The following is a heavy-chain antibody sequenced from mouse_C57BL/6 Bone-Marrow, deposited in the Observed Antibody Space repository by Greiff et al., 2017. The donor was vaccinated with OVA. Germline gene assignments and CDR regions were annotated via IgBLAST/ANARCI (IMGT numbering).Heavy chain of an antibody. D-gene: IGHD2-3*01. V-gene: IGHV14-1*01. CDR1: GFNFKDYY. Sequence: EVKLVQSGAELVRPGASVKLSCTASGFNFKDYYMHWVKQRPEQGLEWIGRIDPEDGDTEYAPKFKGKATMTADTSSNTAYLQLSSLTSEDTAVYYCTDGHYAMDYWGQGTSVTVSS. J-gene: IGHJ4*01. CDR2: IDPEDGDT. CDR3: TDGHYAMDY.